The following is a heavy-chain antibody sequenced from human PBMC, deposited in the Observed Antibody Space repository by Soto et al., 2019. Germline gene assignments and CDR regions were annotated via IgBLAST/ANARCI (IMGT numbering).Heavy chain of an antibody. CDR2: VSSAGGSK. CDR3: ARGGGYSGDAPLDY. J-gene: IGHJ4*02. CDR1: GFTFNTYV. Sequence: VQLVASGGGVVQSGKSLRLSCAASGFTFNTYVMHWVRQAPGKGLEWLAFVSSAGGSKYYADSVTGRFTISRDNSQNTLHLQMNSLGPEDTAVYYCARGGGYSGDAPLDYWGQGTRVTVSS. V-gene: IGHV3-30-3*01. D-gene: IGHD5-12*01.